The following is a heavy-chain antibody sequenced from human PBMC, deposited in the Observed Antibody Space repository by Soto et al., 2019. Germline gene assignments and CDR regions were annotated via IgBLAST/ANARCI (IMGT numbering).Heavy chain of an antibody. CDR1: GFTFSSYR. V-gene: IGHV3-21*01. CDR3: ASTGGELLRGGSDY. D-gene: IGHD3-10*01. Sequence: EVQLVESGGGLVKPGGSLRLSCAASGFTFSSYRMNWVRQAPGKGLEWVSSISSSSSYIYYADSVKGRFTISRDNAKNSLYLQMNSLRAEDTAVYYCASTGGELLRGGSDYWGQGTLVTVSS. CDR2: ISSSSSYI. J-gene: IGHJ4*02.